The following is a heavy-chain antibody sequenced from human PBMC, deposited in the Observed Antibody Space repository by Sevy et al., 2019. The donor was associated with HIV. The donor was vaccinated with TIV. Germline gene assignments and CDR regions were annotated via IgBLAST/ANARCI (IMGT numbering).Heavy chain of an antibody. CDR2: ISYDGGNK. D-gene: IGHD2-15*01. J-gene: IGHJ6*02. CDR3: AKALLGYCSGGNCYEYSYGMDV. CDR1: GLTFSNSY. Sequence: GGSLRLSCAASGLTFSNSYMHWVRQAPGKGLEWVALISYDGGNKYYVDSVKGRFTISRDNSKNTLYLQMNSLKPEDTAVYYCAKALLGYCSGGNCYEYSYGMDVWGQGTTVTVSS. V-gene: IGHV3-30*18.